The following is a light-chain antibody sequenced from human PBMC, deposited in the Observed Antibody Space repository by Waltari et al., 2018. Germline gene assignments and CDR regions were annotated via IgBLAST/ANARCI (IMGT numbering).Light chain of an antibody. CDR2: GVS. CDR1: QSVRSN. J-gene: IGKJ4*01. V-gene: IGKV3D-15*01. Sequence: VMTPSPATLSVSPGERATLSCRASQSVRSNYLAWYQQKPGQAPRLLIYGVSTRATGIPDRFSGSGSGTDFTLTISSLQSEDFAVYYCQHYTNWPLTFGGGTKVEIK. CDR3: QHYTNWPLT.